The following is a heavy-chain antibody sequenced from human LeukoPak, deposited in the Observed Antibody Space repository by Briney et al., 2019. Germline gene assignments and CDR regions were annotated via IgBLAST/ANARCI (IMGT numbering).Heavy chain of an antibody. Sequence: GEPLKISCKGSGYSFSDYWIGWVRQMPGKGLEWMGIIHPADSNTRYSPSFQGQVAISADKSINTAYLQWSSLKASDTAMYYCARHLSGNWYNEKAFDFWGQGSLVTVSS. CDR3: ARHLSGNWYNEKAFDF. V-gene: IGHV5-51*01. CDR1: GYSFSDYW. J-gene: IGHJ4*02. CDR2: IHPADSNT. D-gene: IGHD6-13*01.